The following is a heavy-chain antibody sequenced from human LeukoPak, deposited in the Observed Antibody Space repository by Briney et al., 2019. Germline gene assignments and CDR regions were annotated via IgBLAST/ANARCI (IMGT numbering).Heavy chain of an antibody. CDR3: ARAGYYDSSGYSILYYYYYMDV. V-gene: IGHV1-69*05. CDR2: IIPIFGTA. J-gene: IGHJ6*03. D-gene: IGHD3-22*01. CDR1: GGTFSSYA. Sequence: SVKVSCKASGGTFSSYAISWVRQAPGQGLEWMGGIIPIFGTANYAQKFQGRVTITTDESTSTAYMELSSLRSEDTAVYYSARAGYYDSSGYSILYYYYYMDVWGKGTTVTVSS.